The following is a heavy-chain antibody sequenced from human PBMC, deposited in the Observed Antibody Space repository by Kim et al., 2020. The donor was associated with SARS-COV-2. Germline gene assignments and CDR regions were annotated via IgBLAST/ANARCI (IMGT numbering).Heavy chain of an antibody. CDR1: GFTFSSYA. CDR2: ISYDGSNK. CDR3: ARDTTVMYFDY. D-gene: IGHD4-17*01. Sequence: GGSLRLSCAASGFTFSSYAMHWVRQAPGKGLEWVAVISYDGSNKYYADSVKGRFTISRDNSKNTLYLQMNSLRAEDTAVYYCARDTTVMYFDYWGQGTLVTVST. V-gene: IGHV3-30*04. J-gene: IGHJ4*02.